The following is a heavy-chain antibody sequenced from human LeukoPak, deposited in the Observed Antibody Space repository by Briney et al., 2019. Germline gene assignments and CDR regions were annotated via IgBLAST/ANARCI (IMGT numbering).Heavy chain of an antibody. D-gene: IGHD6-19*01. CDR1: GGSISSYY. J-gene: IGHJ4*02. CDR2: IYYSGST. CDR3: ARRDSSGWYYFDF. Sequence: PSETLSLTCTVSGGSISSYYWSWIRQPPGEGLEWIGYIYYSGSTNYNPSLKSRVTISVDTSKNQFSLKLSSVTAADTAVYHCARRDSSGWYYFDFWGQGTLVTVYS. V-gene: IGHV4-59*08.